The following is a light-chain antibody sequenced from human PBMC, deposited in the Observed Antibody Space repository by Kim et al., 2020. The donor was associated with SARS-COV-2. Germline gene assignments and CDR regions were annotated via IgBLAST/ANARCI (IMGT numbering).Light chain of an antibody. CDR1: SLRTYY. CDR2: GKN. CDR3: NSRDNNDNVL. J-gene: IGLJ2*01. Sequence: VALGQTVRITCQGDSLRTYYTSWFQQKPEQAPIVVFYGKNNRPSGIPDRFSGSSSGNTASLTITATQAGDEADYYCNSRDNNDNVLFGGGTQLTVL. V-gene: IGLV3-19*01.